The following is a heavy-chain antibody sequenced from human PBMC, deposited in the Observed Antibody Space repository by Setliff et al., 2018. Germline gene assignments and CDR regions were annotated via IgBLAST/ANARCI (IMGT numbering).Heavy chain of an antibody. CDR3: ARDRWVGATSDLDN. CDR1: GGSVSSTSHY. V-gene: IGHV4-39*02. D-gene: IGHD1-26*01. Sequence: PSETLSLTCNVSGGSVSSTSHYWGWIRQPPGKGMEWIGSVYYSGYTYYNPSLQSRITISRDNSKRSLYLQLDKVRPDDTAIYYCARDRWVGATSDLDNWGQGSLVTVSS. CDR2: VYYSGYT. J-gene: IGHJ4*02.